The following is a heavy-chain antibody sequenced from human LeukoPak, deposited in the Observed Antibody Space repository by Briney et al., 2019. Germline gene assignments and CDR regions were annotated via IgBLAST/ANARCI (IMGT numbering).Heavy chain of an antibody. CDR3: AKVAGITIFGVVPPMDV. V-gene: IGHV3-30*18. J-gene: IGHJ6*02. CDR1: GFTFSSYG. CDR2: ISFDGGNK. D-gene: IGHD3-3*01. Sequence: GGSLRLSCADSGFTFSSYGMHWVRQAPGKGLEWVAVISFDGGNKYYADSVKGRFTISRDNSKNILYLQMSSLRAEDTAVYYCAKVAGITIFGVVPPMDVWGQGTTVTVSS.